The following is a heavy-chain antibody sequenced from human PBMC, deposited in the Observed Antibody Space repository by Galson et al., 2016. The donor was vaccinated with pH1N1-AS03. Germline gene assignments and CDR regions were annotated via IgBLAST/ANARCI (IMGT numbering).Heavy chain of an antibody. V-gene: IGHV3-30*18. CDR1: GFSFSTYV. D-gene: IGHD3-22*01. J-gene: IGHJ6*02. CDR2: ISYDGSNK. CDR3: AKVREGGYYFNHYYALDV. Sequence: SLRLSCAAYGFSFSTYVMHWVRQAPGKGLEWVAVISYDGSNKYHADSVQGRFTISRDNSKNTLYLQMHSLRPEDTAVYYCAKVREGGYYFNHYYALDVWGQGTTVTVSS.